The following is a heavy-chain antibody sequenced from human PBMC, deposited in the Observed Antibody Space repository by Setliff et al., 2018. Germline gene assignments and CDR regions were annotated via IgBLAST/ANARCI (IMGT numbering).Heavy chain of an antibody. D-gene: IGHD2-2*01. J-gene: IGHJ4*02. V-gene: IGHV1-18*01. CDR1: GYTLSNSI. CDR3: RRLVRYCIRATCQRASGGDF. Sequence: ASVKVSCKASGYTLSNSILSWVRQAPGQGLEWVGWISAYNGKTYFAQKLEGRVTLTTDTSTSTAFMEMRNLSSDDTAVYYCRRLVRYCIRATCQRASGGDFWGQGTLVTVSS. CDR2: ISAYNGKT.